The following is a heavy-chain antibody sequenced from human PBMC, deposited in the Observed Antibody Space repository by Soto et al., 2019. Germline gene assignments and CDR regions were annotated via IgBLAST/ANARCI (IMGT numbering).Heavy chain of an antibody. D-gene: IGHD1-26*01. CDR1: GGSISSSSYY. CDR2: IYYSGST. J-gene: IGHJ6*03. CDR3: ARQGGSYYYYMDV. V-gene: IGHV4-39*01. Sequence: SETLSLTCTVSGGSISSSSYYWGWIRQPPGKGLEWIGGIYYSGSTYYNPSLKSGVTISVDTSKNQFSLKLSSVTAADTAVYYCARQGGSYYYYMDVWGKGTTVTVSS.